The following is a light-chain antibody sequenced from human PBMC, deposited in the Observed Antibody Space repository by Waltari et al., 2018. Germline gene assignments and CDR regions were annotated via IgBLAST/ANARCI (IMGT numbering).Light chain of an antibody. V-gene: IGLV2-11*01. CDR3: SSYAGSNTYI. J-gene: IGLJ1*01. CDR2: EVS. CDR1: SSDIGSYNA. Sequence: QAAPTQPPSVSGSPGQSVTISCTGTSSDIGSYNAVSWYQQQPGKAPKLMCYEVSKRPSGVSDRFSGSKAGNTASLTISGLQAEDEADYYCSSYAGSNTYIFGAGTRLTVL.